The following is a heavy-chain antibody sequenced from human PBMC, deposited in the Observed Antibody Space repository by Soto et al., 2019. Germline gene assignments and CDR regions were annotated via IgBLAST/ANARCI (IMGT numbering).Heavy chain of an antibody. D-gene: IGHD6-19*01. CDR1: GFTFSNAW. V-gene: IGHV3-15*01. J-gene: IGHJ4*02. Sequence: GGSLRLSCAASGFTFSNAWMSWVRQAPGKGLEWVGRIKSKTDGGTTDYAAPVKGRFTISRDDSKNTLYLQMNSLKTEDTAVYYCTTGSPETYSSGWYYFDYWGQGTLVTVSS. CDR2: IKSKTDGGTT. CDR3: TTGSPETYSSGWYYFDY.